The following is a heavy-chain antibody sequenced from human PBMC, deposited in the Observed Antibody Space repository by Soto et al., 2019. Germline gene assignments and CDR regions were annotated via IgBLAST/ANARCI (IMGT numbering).Heavy chain of an antibody. CDR3: ARAPQTVAGAGIWY. V-gene: IGHV1-18*04. CDR2: ISGYNGDT. Sequence: ASVKVSCKASGYTFTSYGISWVRQPPGQGLEWMGWISGYNGDTNYAQKLQGRVTMTTDTSTNTAYMELRSLRSDDTAVYYCARAPQTVAGAGIWYWGQGTLVTVSS. CDR1: GYTFTSYG. D-gene: IGHD6-13*01. J-gene: IGHJ4*02.